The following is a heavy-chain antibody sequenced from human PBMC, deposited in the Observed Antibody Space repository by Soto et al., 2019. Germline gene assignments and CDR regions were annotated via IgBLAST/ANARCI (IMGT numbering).Heavy chain of an antibody. CDR1: GFTFSSYG. V-gene: IGHV3-33*01. CDR3: ARGGTGTTSRWFDP. CDR2: IWYDGSNK. J-gene: IGHJ5*02. Sequence: WGSLRLSCAASGFTFSSYGMHWVRQAPGKGLEWVAVIWYDGSNKYYADSVKGRFTISRDNSKNTLYLQMNSLRAEDTAVYYCARGGTGTTSRWFDPWGQGTLVTVSS. D-gene: IGHD1-7*01.